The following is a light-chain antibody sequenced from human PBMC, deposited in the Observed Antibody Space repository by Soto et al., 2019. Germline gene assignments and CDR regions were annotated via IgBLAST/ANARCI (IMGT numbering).Light chain of an antibody. J-gene: IGLJ1*01. CDR3: GTWDSSLSAGV. CDR1: SSNIGNQY. Sequence: QSALTQPPSVSAAPGQKVTFSCSGSSSNIGNQYVSWYQQLPGTAPKLLIYENNKRPSGIPDRFSGSKSGTSATLGITGLQTGDEADYYCGTWDSSLSAGVFGTGTKVPVL. CDR2: ENN. V-gene: IGLV1-51*02.